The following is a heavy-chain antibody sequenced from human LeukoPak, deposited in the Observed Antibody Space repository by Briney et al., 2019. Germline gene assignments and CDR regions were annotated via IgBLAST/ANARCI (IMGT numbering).Heavy chain of an antibody. V-gene: IGHV3-30*18. D-gene: IGHD4-11*01. J-gene: IGHJ4*02. CDR2: ISYDGSNK. CDR1: GFTFRSYG. CDR3: AKDAYSNSFDY. Sequence: GGSLRLSCAASGFTFRSYGMHWVREAPGKGLEWVAVISYDGSNKYYADSVKGRFTISRDNSKNTLYLQMNSLRAEDTAVYYCAKDAYSNSFDYWGQGTLVTVSS.